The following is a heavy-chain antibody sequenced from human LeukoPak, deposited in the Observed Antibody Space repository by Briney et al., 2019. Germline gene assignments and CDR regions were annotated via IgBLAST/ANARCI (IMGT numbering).Heavy chain of an antibody. D-gene: IGHD1-1*01. Sequence: GASVKVSCKASGYTFTSYDINWVRQAPGQGLEWMGRINPNSGGTNYAQKFQGRVTMTRDTSISTAYMELSRLRSDDTAVYYCARSTRSVGWFDPWGQGTLVTVSS. CDR2: INPNSGGT. CDR3: ARSTRSVGWFDP. V-gene: IGHV1-2*06. CDR1: GYTFTSYD. J-gene: IGHJ5*02.